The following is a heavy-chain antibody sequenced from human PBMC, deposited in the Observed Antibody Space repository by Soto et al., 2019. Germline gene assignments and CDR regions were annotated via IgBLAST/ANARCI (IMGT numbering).Heavy chain of an antibody. CDR1: GGTFSSYT. D-gene: IGHD2-8*02. CDR2: IIPILGIA. J-gene: IGHJ4*02. V-gene: IGHV1-69*08. Sequence: QVQLVQSGAEVKTPGSSVKVSCKASGGTFSSYTISWVRQAPGQGLEWMGRIIPILGIANYAQKFQGRVTITADKSTSKACMDLRSLRSEDTAVYYCARDFLDWNYSDYWGQGTLVTVSS. CDR3: ARDFLDWNYSDY.